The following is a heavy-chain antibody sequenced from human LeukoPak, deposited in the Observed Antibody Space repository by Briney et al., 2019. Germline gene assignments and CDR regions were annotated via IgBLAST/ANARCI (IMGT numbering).Heavy chain of an antibody. CDR3: ARDLGMRGYYYMDV. V-gene: IGHV1-69*05. CDR1: GGTFSSYA. CDR2: IIPMFGTA. J-gene: IGHJ6*03. Sequence: SVKVSCKASGGTFSSYAISWVRQAPGQGLEWMGGIIPMFGTAHYAQKFQGRVTITTDESTSTAYMELSSLRSEDTAAYYCARDLGMRGYYYMDVWGKGTTVTVSS.